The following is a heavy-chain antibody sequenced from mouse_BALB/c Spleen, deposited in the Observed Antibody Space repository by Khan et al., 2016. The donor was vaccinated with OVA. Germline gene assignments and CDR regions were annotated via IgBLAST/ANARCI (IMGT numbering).Heavy chain of an antibody. CDR2: IYPGDGDT. CDR1: GYSFTSYW. V-gene: IGHV1-87*01. D-gene: IGHD2-1*01. J-gene: IGHJ1*01. Sequence: QVQLKQSGAELARPGASVKLSCKASGYSFTSYWMQWVKQRPGPGLEWIGAIYPGDGDTRYTQKFKGKATLTADNFSSTAYMQLSSLASEDSAIYYCARGRDGNWYVDVWGAGTTVTVSS. CDR3: ARGRDGNWYVDV.